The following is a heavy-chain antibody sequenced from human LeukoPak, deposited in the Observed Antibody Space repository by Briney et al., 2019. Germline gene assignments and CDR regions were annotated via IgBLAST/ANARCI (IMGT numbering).Heavy chain of an antibody. CDR3: ARRSLKLWRNELSLRY. D-gene: IGHD2-21*01. Sequence: ASVKVSCKASGYTFTSYDINWVRQATGQGLEWMGWRNPNSGNTGYAQKFQGRVTMTRNTSISTAYMELSSLRSENTAVYYCARRSLKLWRNELSLRYWGQGTLVTVSS. J-gene: IGHJ4*02. CDR1: GYTFTSYD. V-gene: IGHV1-8*01. CDR2: RNPNSGNT.